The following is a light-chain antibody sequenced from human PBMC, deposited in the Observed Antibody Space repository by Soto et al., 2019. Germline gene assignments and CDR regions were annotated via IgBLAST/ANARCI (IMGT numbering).Light chain of an antibody. J-gene: IGKJ5*01. CDR2: DAS. Sequence: EVVLTQSPATLSLSPGETATLSCRASHNVDIYLAWYQQKPGQAPRLLIYDASNRATCIPARFSGSGSGTDVTLTISSLEPEDSAVYYCQQRKHWPPLTFCQGTRLE. CDR3: QQRKHWPPLT. CDR1: HNVDIY. V-gene: IGKV3-11*01.